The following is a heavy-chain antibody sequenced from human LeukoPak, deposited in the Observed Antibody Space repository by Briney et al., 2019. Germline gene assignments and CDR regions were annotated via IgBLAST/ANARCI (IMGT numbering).Heavy chain of an antibody. Sequence: GGSLRLSCAASAFTFSNYNMNWVRQAPGKGLEWVSSITSSSTYIYYADSVKGRFTISRDNSKNTLYLQMNSLRAEDTAVYYCARGPSGYHNTGGQGTLVTVSS. CDR2: ITSSSTYI. D-gene: IGHD5-12*01. V-gene: IGHV3-21*01. CDR1: AFTFSNYN. J-gene: IGHJ4*02. CDR3: ARGPSGYHNT.